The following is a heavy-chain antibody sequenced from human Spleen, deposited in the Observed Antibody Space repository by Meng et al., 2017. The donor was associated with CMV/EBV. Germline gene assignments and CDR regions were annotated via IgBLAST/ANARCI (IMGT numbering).Heavy chain of an antibody. CDR1: GGSISSYY. Sequence: SETLSLTCTVSGGSISSYYWSWIRQPPGKGLEWIGYIYYSGSTNYNPSLKTRLTISIDTSKKQFSLKLSSVTAADTAVYYCARLGDFWSGYPRDYWGQGTLVTVSS. V-gene: IGHV4-59*01. J-gene: IGHJ4*02. CDR2: IYYSGST. D-gene: IGHD3-3*01. CDR3: ARLGDFWSGYPRDY.